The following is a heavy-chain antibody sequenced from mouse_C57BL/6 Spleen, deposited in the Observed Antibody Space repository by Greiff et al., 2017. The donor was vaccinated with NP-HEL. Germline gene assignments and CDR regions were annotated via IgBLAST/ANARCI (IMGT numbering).Heavy chain of an antibody. J-gene: IGHJ2*01. D-gene: IGHD4-1*01. CDR3: ARSGTGTGTWSDY. CDR2: INPSTGGT. Sequence: VQLQQSGPELVKPGASVKISCKASGYSFTGYYMNWVKQSPEKSLEWIGEINPSTGGTTYNQKFKAKATLTVDKSSSTAYMQLKSLTSEDSAVYYCARSGTGTGTWSDYWGQGTTLTVSS. V-gene: IGHV1-42*01. CDR1: GYSFTGYY.